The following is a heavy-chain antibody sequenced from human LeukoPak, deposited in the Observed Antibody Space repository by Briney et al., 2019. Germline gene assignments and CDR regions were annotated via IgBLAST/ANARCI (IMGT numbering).Heavy chain of an antibody. CDR1: GGTFSSYA. J-gene: IGHJ6*03. D-gene: IGHD4-23*01. V-gene: IGHV1-69*05. CDR3: ARVRTSTVVTHYYYYYYVDV. Sequence: ASVKVSCKASGGTFSSYAVSWVRQAPGQGLEWMGGIIPIFGTANYAQKFQGRVTITTDESTSTAYMELSSLRSEDTAVYYCARVRTSTVVTHYYYYYYVDVWGKGTTVTVSS. CDR2: IIPIFGTA.